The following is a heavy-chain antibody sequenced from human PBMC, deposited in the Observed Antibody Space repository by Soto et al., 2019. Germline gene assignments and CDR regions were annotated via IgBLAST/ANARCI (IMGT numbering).Heavy chain of an antibody. Sequence: PSETLSLTCTVSGGSISSSSYYWGWIRQPPGKGLEWIGSIYYSGSTYYNPSLKSRVTISVDTSKNQFSLKLSSVTAADTAVYYCARLRGYSYGYGNYYYGMDVWGQGTTVTVSS. CDR1: GGSISSSSYY. D-gene: IGHD5-18*01. V-gene: IGHV4-39*01. CDR3: ARLRGYSYGYGNYYYGMDV. CDR2: IYYSGST. J-gene: IGHJ6*02.